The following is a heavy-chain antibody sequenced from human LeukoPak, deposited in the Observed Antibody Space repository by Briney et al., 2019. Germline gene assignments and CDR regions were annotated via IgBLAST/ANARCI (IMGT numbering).Heavy chain of an antibody. CDR1: GGSINSGNYF. V-gene: IGHV4-61*01. Sequence: SETLSLTCTVFGGSINSGNYFWSWVRQPPGKGLEWIGYIYHSGSTNYNPSLKNRVIISVDTSKNQFSLKLSSVTAADTAVYYCASLYGSGSYVYFHHWGQGTLVTVSS. D-gene: IGHD3-10*01. J-gene: IGHJ1*01. CDR3: ASLYGSGSYVYFHH. CDR2: IYHSGST.